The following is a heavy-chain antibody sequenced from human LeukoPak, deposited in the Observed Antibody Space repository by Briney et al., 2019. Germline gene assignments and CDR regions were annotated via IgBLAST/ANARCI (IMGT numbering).Heavy chain of an antibody. CDR2: INPNSGGT. J-gene: IGHJ4*02. Sequence: ASVKVSCKASGYTFTGYYMHWVRQAPGQGLEWMGWINPNSGGTNYAQKFQGRVTMTRDTSISTAYMELSRLRFDDTAVYYCAREMHDFWSGSGLLGYFDYWGQGTLVTVSS. V-gene: IGHV1-2*02. CDR3: AREMHDFWSGSGLLGYFDY. D-gene: IGHD3-3*01. CDR1: GYTFTGYY.